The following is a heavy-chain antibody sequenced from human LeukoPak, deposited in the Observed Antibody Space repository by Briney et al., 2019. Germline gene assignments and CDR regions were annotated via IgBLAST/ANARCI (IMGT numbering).Heavy chain of an antibody. V-gene: IGHV4-59*01. CDR1: GGSISSYY. CDR2: IYYSGST. Sequence: SETLSLTCTVSGGSISSYYWSWIRQPPGKGLEWIGYIYYSGSTNYNPSLKSRVTISVDTSKNQFSLKLSSVTAADTAVHYCARDARGYSYGYLDYWGQGTLVTVSS. J-gene: IGHJ4*02. D-gene: IGHD5-18*01. CDR3: ARDARGYSYGYLDY.